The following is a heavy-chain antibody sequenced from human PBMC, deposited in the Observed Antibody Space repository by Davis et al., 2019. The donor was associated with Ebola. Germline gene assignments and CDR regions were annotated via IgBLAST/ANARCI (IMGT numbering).Heavy chain of an antibody. Sequence: SVKVSCKASGGTFSSYAISWVRQAPAPGLDWPGGIIPVFGIPKYAQKFQGRVTITADESTSTAYMELSSLRSEDTAVYSCARDRYSDGSGYFFEQSHWGQGTLVTVSS. D-gene: IGHD3-22*01. CDR3: ARDRYSDGSGYFFEQSH. CDR1: GGTFSSYA. CDR2: IIPVFGIP. V-gene: IGHV1-69*13. J-gene: IGHJ4*02.